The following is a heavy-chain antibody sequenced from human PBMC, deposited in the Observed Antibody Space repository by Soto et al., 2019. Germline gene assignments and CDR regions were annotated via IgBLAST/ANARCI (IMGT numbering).Heavy chain of an antibody. J-gene: IGHJ6*02. Sequence: GGSLRLSCAASGFTFSSYAMSWVRQAPGKGLEWVSAISGSGGSTYYADSVKGRFTISRDNSKNTLYLQMNSLRAEDMAVYYCAKSRGHIAARPYQYYYYGMDVWGQGTTVTVSS. V-gene: IGHV3-23*01. D-gene: IGHD6-6*01. CDR1: GFTFSSYA. CDR3: AKSRGHIAARPYQYYYYGMDV. CDR2: ISGSGGST.